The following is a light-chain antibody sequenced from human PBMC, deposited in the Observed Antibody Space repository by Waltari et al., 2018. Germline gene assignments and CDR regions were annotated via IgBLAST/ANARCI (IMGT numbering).Light chain of an antibody. Sequence: QPALTQPASVSGSPGQSITISCTGTSNDVGNSKHVCWYQQHPGKAPKLIIAEVTERPPGVSDGCSGSRSGNTGSLTFSGLQAEDEADYYCLSDTSRITFVFGGGTKLSVL. CDR3: LSDTSRITFV. CDR2: EVT. V-gene: IGLV2-23*02. J-gene: IGLJ2*01. CDR1: SNDVGNSKH.